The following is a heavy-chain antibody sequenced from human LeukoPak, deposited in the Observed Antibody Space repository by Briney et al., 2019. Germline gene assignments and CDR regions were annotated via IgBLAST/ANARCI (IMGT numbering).Heavy chain of an antibody. CDR2: ISYDGSNK. CDR3: ARDQPTAFDI. V-gene: IGHV3-30*04. J-gene: IGHJ3*02. CDR1: GFTFSGYA. Sequence: GGSLRLSCAASGFTFSGYAMNWVRQAPGKGLEWVAIISYDGSNKYYVASVKGRFTISRDNSNNTLYLQMNSLRGEDTAMYYCARDQPTAFDIWGQGTMVTVSS.